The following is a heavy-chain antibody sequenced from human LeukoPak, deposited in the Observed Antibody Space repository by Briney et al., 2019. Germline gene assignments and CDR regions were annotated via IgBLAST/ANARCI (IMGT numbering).Heavy chain of an antibody. CDR1: GGSISSGGYS. J-gene: IGHJ4*02. Sequence: SETLSLTCAVSGGSISSGGYSWSWIRQPPGKGLEWTGYIYHSGTAYYNPSLKSRVTISVDTSKNQFSLKLSSVTAADTAVYYCARGSYYFDYWGQGTLVTVSS. CDR2: IYHSGTA. D-gene: IGHD6-6*01. CDR3: ARGSYYFDY. V-gene: IGHV4-30-2*01.